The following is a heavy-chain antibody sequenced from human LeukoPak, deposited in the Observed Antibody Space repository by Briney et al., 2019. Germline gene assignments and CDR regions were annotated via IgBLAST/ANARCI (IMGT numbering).Heavy chain of an antibody. CDR2: IYYSGST. J-gene: IGHJ4*02. V-gene: IGHV4-38-2*02. CDR3: ARPSRGSFDY. D-gene: IGHD3-16*01. CDR1: GYSISSGYY. Sequence: SETLSLTCTVSGYSISSGYYWGWIRQPPGKGLEWIGSIYYSGSTYYNPSLKSRVTISVDTSKNQFSLKLSSVTAADTAVYYCARPSRGSFDYWGQGTLVTVSS.